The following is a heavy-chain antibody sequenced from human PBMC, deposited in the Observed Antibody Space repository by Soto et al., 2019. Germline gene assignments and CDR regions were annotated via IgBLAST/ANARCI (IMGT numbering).Heavy chain of an antibody. Sequence: ASVKVSCKASGYTFTSYYMHWVRQAPGQGLEWMGIINPSGGSTSYAQKFQGRVTMTRDTSTSTVYMELSSLRSEDTAVYYCARDPPAAMFGGYGLDVWGKGNTVTVSS. J-gene: IGHJ6*04. CDR3: ARDPPAAMFGGYGLDV. V-gene: IGHV1-46*01. CDR2: INPSGGST. D-gene: IGHD2-2*01. CDR1: GYTFTSYY.